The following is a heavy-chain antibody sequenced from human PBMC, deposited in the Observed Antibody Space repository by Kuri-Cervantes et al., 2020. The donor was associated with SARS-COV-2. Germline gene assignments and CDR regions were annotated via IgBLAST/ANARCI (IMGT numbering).Heavy chain of an antibody. Sequence: SETLSLTCAVYGGSFSGYYWSWIRQPPGKGLEWIGEINHSGSTNYNPSLKSRVTISVDTSKNQFSLKLSSVTAADTAVYYCAREHGSGSAFDIWGQGTMVTFSS. V-gene: IGHV4-34*01. CDR2: INHSGST. D-gene: IGHD1-26*01. CDR1: GGSFSGYY. J-gene: IGHJ3*02. CDR3: AREHGSGSAFDI.